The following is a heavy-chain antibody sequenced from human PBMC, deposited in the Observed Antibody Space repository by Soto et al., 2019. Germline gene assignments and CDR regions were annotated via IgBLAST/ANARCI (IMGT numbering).Heavy chain of an antibody. CDR2: VYYSGRT. CDR3: ASTKEYSSSLDY. D-gene: IGHD6-6*01. CDR1: GGSISSGGYY. V-gene: IGHV4-31*03. J-gene: IGHJ4*02. Sequence: QVQLQESGPGLVKPSETLSLTCTVSGGSISSGGYYWSWIRQHPGKGLEWIGCVYYSGRTYYNPSLKSRITISVDTSKKHFSLKLSSVTAADTAVYYCASTKEYSSSLDYWGQGILVTVSS.